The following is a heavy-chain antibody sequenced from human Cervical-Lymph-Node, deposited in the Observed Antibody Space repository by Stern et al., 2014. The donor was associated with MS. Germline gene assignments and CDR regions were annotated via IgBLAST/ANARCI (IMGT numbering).Heavy chain of an antibody. J-gene: IGHJ4*02. CDR3: ARDSSDSWYGPIDS. CDR1: GGSIMNYY. V-gene: IGHV4-59*01. CDR2: IYYSGRT. Sequence: QVQLQESGPGLVKPSETLSLTCTVSGGSIMNYYWRWIRQPPGKALEWIGYIYYSGRTNYNPSLKSRVTISVDTSKNQFSLMLSSVTAADTAVYYCARDSSDSWYGPIDSWGQGTLVTVSS. D-gene: IGHD6-13*01.